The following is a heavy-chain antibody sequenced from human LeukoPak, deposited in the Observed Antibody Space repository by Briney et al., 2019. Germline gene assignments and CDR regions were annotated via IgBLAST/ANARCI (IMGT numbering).Heavy chain of an antibody. CDR2: IYTSGST. CDR3: ARSDSSSWYDDAFDI. V-gene: IGHV4-4*07. CDR1: GGSISSYY. D-gene: IGHD6-13*01. Sequence: PSETLSLTCTVSGGSISSYYWSWIRQPAGKGLEWFGRIYTSGSTNYNPSLKSRVTMSVDTSKNQSSLKLSSATAADTAVYYCARSDSSSWYDDAFDIWGQGTMVTVSS. J-gene: IGHJ3*02.